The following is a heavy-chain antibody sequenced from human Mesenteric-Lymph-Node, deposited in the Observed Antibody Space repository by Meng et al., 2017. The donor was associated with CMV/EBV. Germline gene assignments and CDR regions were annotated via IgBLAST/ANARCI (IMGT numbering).Heavy chain of an antibody. CDR3: ARDAYYDFWSGYYHIYWYFDV. D-gene: IGHD3-3*01. CDR1: GFTFSNYR. Sequence: GESLKISCAASGFTFSNYRMSWVRQAPGKALEWVASIKQDGSERYYVDSVKGRFTISKDNTKNSLSLQMNSLRAEDSAVYYCARDAYYDFWSGYYHIYWYFDVWGRGTLVTVSS. J-gene: IGHJ2*01. CDR2: IKQDGSER. V-gene: IGHV3-7*01.